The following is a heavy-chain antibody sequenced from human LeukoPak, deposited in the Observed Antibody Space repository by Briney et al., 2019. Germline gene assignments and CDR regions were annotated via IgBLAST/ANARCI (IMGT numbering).Heavy chain of an antibody. J-gene: IGHJ4*02. CDR2: MNPNSGNT. CDR3: ARVNYDYVWGSYRSIYYFDY. D-gene: IGHD3-16*02. CDR1: GYTFTSYD. V-gene: IGHV1-8*01. Sequence: ASVKVSCKASGYTFTSYDINWVRQATGQGLEWMGWMNPNSGNTGYAQKSQGRVTMTRNTSISTAYMELSSLRSEDTAVYYCARVNYDYVWGSYRSIYYFDYWGQGTLVTVSS.